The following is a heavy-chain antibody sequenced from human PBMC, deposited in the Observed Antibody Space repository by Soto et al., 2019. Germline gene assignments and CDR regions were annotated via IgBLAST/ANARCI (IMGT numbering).Heavy chain of an antibody. CDR1: GYTFTSYG. D-gene: IGHD4-17*01. J-gene: IGHJ6*02. CDR3: ATMTTVTTVSGSYYYYGMDV. V-gene: IGHV1-18*01. Sequence: ASVKVSCKASGYTFTSYGISWVRQAPGQGLEWMGWISAYNGNTNYAQKLQGRVTMTTDTSTSTAYIELRSLRSDDTAVYYCATMTTVTTVSGSYYYYGMDVWGQGTTVTVSS. CDR2: ISAYNGNT.